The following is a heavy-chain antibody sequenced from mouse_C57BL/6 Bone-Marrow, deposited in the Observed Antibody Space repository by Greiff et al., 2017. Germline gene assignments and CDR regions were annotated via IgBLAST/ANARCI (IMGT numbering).Heavy chain of an antibody. CDR1: GYAFSSSW. D-gene: IGHD1-1*01. V-gene: IGHV1-82*01. CDR3: ARVLITTVVATDY. Sequence: QVQLKESGPELVKPGASVKISCKASGYAFSSSWMNWVKQRPGKGLEWIGRIYPGDGDTNYNGTFKGKATLTADKSSSTAYMQLSSLTSEDSAVYFCARVLITTVVATDYWGQGTTLTVSS. CDR2: IYPGDGDT. J-gene: IGHJ2*01.